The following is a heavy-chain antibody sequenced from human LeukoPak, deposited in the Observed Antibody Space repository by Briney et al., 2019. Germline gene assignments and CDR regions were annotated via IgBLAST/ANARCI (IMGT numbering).Heavy chain of an antibody. J-gene: IGHJ3*01. CDR3: ARVRTWAFDF. Sequence: SETLSLTCTVSGGSISSGSYYWSWIRQPAGKGLEWIGRIYTSGSTNYNPSLKSRVTISVDTSKNQFSLKLSSVTAADTAGYYGARVRTWAFDFWGQGTMVTVSS. D-gene: IGHD3/OR15-3a*01. V-gene: IGHV4-61*02. CDR1: GGSISSGSYY. CDR2: IYTSGST.